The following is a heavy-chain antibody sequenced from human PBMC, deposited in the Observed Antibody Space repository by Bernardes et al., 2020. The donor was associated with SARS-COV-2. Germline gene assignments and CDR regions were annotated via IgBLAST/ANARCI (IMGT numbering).Heavy chain of an antibody. D-gene: IGHD2-15*01. J-gene: IGHJ5*02. CDR3: AKVVVAAQYNCFDP. CDR2: IYISGIT. CDR1: GVSIRTYH. V-gene: IGHV4-4*07. Sequence: SETLSLTCTVSGVSIRTYHWSWIRQPAGKGLEWIGRIYISGITNYNPSLKSLVTMSVDTSNNQFSLKLISVTAADTAVYYCAKVVVAAQYNCFDPWGQGTLVTVSS.